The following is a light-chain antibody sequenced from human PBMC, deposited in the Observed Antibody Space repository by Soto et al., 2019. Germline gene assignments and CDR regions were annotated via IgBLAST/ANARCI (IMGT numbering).Light chain of an antibody. CDR2: GAS. V-gene: IGKV3-20*01. CDR1: QSVSSKS. Sequence: EIVLTQSPGTLSLAPGERATLSCRASQSVSSKSLAWYQQKPGQAPRLLIYGASSRATGIPDRFSGSGSGTDFTLTISGLEPEDFAVYYSQQFGPSLLSFGPGTKVDIK. CDR3: QQFGPSLLS. J-gene: IGKJ3*01.